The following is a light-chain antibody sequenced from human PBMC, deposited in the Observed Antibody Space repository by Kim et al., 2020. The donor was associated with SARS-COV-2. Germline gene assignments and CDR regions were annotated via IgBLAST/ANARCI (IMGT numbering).Light chain of an antibody. CDR2: YDI. CDR3: QVWDSTSDHPRV. CDR1: NIGSKS. Sequence: PGKTARITSGGNNIGSKSVNWYQRKPGQAPVLVIYYDIDRPSGIPERFSGSNSGNTATLTISRVEAGDEADYYCQVWDSTSDHPRVFGGGTQLTVL. J-gene: IGLJ3*02. V-gene: IGLV3-21*04.